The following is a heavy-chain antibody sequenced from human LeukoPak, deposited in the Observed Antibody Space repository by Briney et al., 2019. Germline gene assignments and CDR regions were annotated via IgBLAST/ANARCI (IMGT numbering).Heavy chain of an antibody. J-gene: IGHJ4*02. CDR3: ATVPGSYYSLDY. Sequence: ASVKVSCKVSGYTLTELSMHWVRQAPGKGREWMGGFDPEDGETIYAQKFQGRVTMTEDTSTDTAYMELSSLRSEDTAVYYCATVPGSYYSLDYWGQGTLVTVSS. CDR1: GYTLTELS. CDR2: FDPEDGET. V-gene: IGHV1-24*01. D-gene: IGHD1-26*01.